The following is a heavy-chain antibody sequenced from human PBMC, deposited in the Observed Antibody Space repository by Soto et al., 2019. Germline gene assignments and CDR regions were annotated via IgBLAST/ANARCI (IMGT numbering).Heavy chain of an antibody. CDR3: GSLVVGATIRLDP. V-gene: IGHV4-30-4*01. CDR2: KYVRWHT. D-gene: IGHD1-26*01. Sequence: ASETLSLTCTASGGSISSGDYYWSWTRLPPGKGLGGIGYKYVRWHTYHNPAIETRDTISVVPSKNQVSLKLSSVTAADPAEYYCGSLVVGATIRLDPWGQGTLVAVS. J-gene: IGHJ5*02. CDR1: GGSISSGDYY.